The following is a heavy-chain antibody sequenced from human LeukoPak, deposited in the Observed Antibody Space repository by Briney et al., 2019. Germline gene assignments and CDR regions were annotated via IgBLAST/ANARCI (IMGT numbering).Heavy chain of an antibody. CDR3: AKSGRLGELSFFDF. CDR2: ISWNSGAV. D-gene: IGHD3-16*02. J-gene: IGHJ4*02. Sequence: PGGSLRLSCAGSGFNFDDYAMHWVRQVPWEGLEWVSGISWNSGAVGYADSVKGRFTISRDNAKNSPYLQMNSLRAGDTAFYYCAKSGRLGELSFFDFWGQGTLVAVSS. CDR1: GFNFDDYA. V-gene: IGHV3-9*01.